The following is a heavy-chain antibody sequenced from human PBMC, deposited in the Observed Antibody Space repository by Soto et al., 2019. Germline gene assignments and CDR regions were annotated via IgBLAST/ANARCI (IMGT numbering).Heavy chain of an antibody. D-gene: IGHD2-15*01. J-gene: IGHJ4*02. CDR1: GFTFSSYW. V-gene: IGHV3-74*03. CDR3: AKASVLYPYFDS. Sequence: GGSLRLSCAASGFTFSSYWMFWVRQAPGKGLVWVSHINSDGSSITYADSVKGRFIISRDNSKDTLYLQMNSLRAEDTAIYYCAKASVLYPYFDSWGQGT. CDR2: INSDGSSI.